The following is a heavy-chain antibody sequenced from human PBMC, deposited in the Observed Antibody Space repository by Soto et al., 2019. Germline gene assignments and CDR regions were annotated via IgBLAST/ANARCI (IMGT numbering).Heavy chain of an antibody. CDR1: GGTLSSFA. V-gene: IGHV1-69*04. J-gene: IGHJ6*02. CDR2: FIPVVGMA. CDR3: ENGDDNYVYYGMDV. Sequence: QVQLVQSGSEVKTPGSSVKVSCKTSGGTLSSFAISWVRQAPGQGLEWVGTFIPVVGMAKYGQNFQGRVTITADQVTNTLYMELSSLRHEDKAMYYCENGDDNYVYYGMDVWVHGTTVTVAS. D-gene: IGHD1-1*01.